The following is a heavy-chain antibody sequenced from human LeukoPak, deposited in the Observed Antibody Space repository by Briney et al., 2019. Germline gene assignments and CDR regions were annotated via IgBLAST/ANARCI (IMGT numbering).Heavy chain of an antibody. CDR3: ARDRSAVAGGYFDY. Sequence: GRSLRLSCAASGFTFSSYAMHWVRQAPGKVLEWVAVISYDGSNKYYADSVKGRFTISRDNSKNTLYLQMNSLRAEDTAVYYCARDRSAVAGGYFDYWGQGTLVTVSS. J-gene: IGHJ4*02. CDR2: ISYDGSNK. CDR1: GFTFSSYA. D-gene: IGHD6-19*01. V-gene: IGHV3-30-3*01.